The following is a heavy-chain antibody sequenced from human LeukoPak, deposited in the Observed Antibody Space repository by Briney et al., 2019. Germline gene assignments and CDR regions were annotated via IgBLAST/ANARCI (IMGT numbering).Heavy chain of an antibody. CDR3: AREVSEGFDF. CDR2: FGTRSTSI. CDR1: GFPFNAYW. D-gene: IGHD3-22*01. Sequence: PGGSLRLSCAASGFPFNAYWMTWVRQAPGKGLEWVSSFGTRSTSIYHAGSVKGRFAISRDNAKNLLYLQMNSLRAEGTALYYCAREVSEGFDFWGQGTLVTVSS. J-gene: IGHJ4*02. V-gene: IGHV3-21*01.